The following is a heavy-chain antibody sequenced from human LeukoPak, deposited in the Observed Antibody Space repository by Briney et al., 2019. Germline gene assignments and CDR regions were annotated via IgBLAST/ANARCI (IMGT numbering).Heavy chain of an antibody. Sequence: PGGSLRLSCAASGFSVSNNYMNWVRLAPGKGLEWVSVLFSGGGTHYADSVRGRFTISRDNSKNTLYLQMNSLRAEDTAVYYCARGGDYEGWFDPWGQGTLVTVSS. D-gene: IGHD4-17*01. J-gene: IGHJ5*02. CDR3: ARGGDYEGWFDP. CDR1: GFSVSNNY. V-gene: IGHV3-53*01. CDR2: LFSGGGT.